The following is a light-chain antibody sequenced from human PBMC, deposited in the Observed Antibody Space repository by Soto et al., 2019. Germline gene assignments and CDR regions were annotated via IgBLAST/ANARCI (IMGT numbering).Light chain of an antibody. CDR2: EVS. V-gene: IGLV2-8*01. CDR3: SSYAGSNNFDVV. CDR1: SSDVGGYNY. Sequence: QSALTQPPSASGSPGQSVTISCTGTSSDVGGYNYVSWYQQHPGKDPKLRIYEVSKRPSGVPDRFSGSKSGNTASLTVSGLQAEDEADYYCSSYAGSNNFDVVFGGGTKLTVL. J-gene: IGLJ2*01.